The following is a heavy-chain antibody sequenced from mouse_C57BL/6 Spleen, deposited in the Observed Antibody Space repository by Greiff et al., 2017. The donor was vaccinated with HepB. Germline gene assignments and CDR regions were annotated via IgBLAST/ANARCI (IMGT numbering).Heavy chain of an antibody. CDR3: ASPHDYGSSEGDY. V-gene: IGHV1-64*01. J-gene: IGHJ2*01. CDR1: GYTFTSYW. Sequence: QVQLQQSGAALVKPGASVKLSCKASGYTFTSYWMHWVKQRPGQGLEWIGMLHPNSGSTNYNEKFKSKATLTVDTSSSTAYMQRSRLTSEDSAVYDCASPHDYGSSEGDYWGQGTTRTVSS. CDR2: LHPNSGST. D-gene: IGHD1-1*01.